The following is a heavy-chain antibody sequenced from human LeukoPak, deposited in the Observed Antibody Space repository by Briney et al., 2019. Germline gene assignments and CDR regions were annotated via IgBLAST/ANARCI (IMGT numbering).Heavy chain of an antibody. CDR1: GFTFSSYA. CDR3: ARGGSSSWYRQLILGLSAGYFDY. J-gene: IGHJ4*02. D-gene: IGHD6-13*01. V-gene: IGHV3-23*01. CDR2: ISGSGGST. Sequence: PGGSLRLSCAASGFTFSSYAMSWVRQAPGKGLEWVSAISGSGGSTYYADSVKGRFTISRDNSKNTLYLQMNSLRAEDTAVYYCARGGSSSWYRQLILGLSAGYFDYWGQGTLVTVSS.